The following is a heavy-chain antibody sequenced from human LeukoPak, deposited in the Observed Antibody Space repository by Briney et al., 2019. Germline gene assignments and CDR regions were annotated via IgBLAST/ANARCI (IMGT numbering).Heavy chain of an antibody. CDR1: GGSLSSYY. Sequence: SETLSLTCTVSGGSLSSYYRSWIRQPPGKGLEWIGYIYYSGSTNYNPSLKSRVTISVDTSKNQFSLKLSSVTAADTAVYYCARDSKAAAGKYYYYYGMDVWGQGTTVTVSS. V-gene: IGHV4-59*01. CDR2: IYYSGST. J-gene: IGHJ6*02. D-gene: IGHD6-13*01. CDR3: ARDSKAAAGKYYYYYGMDV.